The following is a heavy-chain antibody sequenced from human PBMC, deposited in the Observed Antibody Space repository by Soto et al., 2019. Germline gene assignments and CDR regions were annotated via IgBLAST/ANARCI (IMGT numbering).Heavy chain of an antibody. Sequence: EIQLLESGGGLVQPGGSLRLSCATSGFTFSNFAVNWVRQAPEKGLKWVSGISGGGDATYYADSVKGRFTISRDNSKNTLYLQMNSLRADDTAVYYCAKGAGSDSGRYWGQGTLVTVSS. V-gene: IGHV3-23*01. J-gene: IGHJ4*02. D-gene: IGHD3-10*01. CDR1: GFTFSNFA. CDR2: ISGGGDAT. CDR3: AKGAGSDSGRY.